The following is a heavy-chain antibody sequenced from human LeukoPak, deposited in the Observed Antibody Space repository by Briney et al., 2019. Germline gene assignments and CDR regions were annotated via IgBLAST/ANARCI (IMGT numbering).Heavy chain of an antibody. CDR1: GGSISSYY. CDR2: IYYSGST. CDR3: ARDLSDTALRDAFDI. D-gene: IGHD5-18*01. Sequence: SETLSLTCTVSGGSISSYYWSWIRQPPGKGLEWIGYIYYSGSTNYNPSLKSRVTISVDTSKNQFSLKLSSVTAADTAVYYCARDLSDTALRDAFDIWGQGTMVTVSS. V-gene: IGHV4-59*01. J-gene: IGHJ3*02.